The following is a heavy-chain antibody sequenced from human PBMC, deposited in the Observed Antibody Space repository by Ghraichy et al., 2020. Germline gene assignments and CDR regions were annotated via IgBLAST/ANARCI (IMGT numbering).Heavy chain of an antibody. Sequence: GGSLRLSCAASGFTFSSYAMSWVRQAPGKGLEWVSAISGSGGSTYYADSVKGRFTISRDNSKNTLYLQMNSLRAEDTAVYYCAKGGFYYYDRSGYYYFDCWSQKALVTVSS. CDR1: GFTFSSYA. J-gene: IGHJ4*02. CDR3: AKGGFYYYDRSGYYYFDC. CDR2: ISGSGGST. V-gene: IGHV3-23*01. D-gene: IGHD3-22*01.